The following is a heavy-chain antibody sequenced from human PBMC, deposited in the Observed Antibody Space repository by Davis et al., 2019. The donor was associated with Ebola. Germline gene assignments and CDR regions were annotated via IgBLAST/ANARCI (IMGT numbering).Heavy chain of an antibody. CDR1: GGSVSSGAYY. CDR3: ARGGVSGGFDI. V-gene: IGHV4-61*08. CDR2: IYYSGST. D-gene: IGHD5/OR15-5a*01. Sequence: MPSETLSLTCTVSGGSVSSGAYYWNWIRQPPGKGLEWIGHIYYSGSTDYSPSLMGRVTISLDTSKNQFSLNLNSVTAADTAVYYCARGGVSGGFDIWGQGTMVTVSS. J-gene: IGHJ3*02.